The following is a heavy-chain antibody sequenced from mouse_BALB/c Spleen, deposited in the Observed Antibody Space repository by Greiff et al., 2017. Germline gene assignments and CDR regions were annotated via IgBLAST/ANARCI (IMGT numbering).Heavy chain of an antibody. D-gene: IGHD1-1*01. V-gene: IGHV1-87*01. CDR1: GYTFTSYW. J-gene: IGHJ4*01. CDR2: IYPGDGDT. CDR3: ARRGITTAMDY. Sequence: QVQLQQSGAELARPGASVKLSFKASGYTFTSYWMQWVKQRPGQGLEWIGAIYPGDGDTRYTQKFKGKATLTADKSSSTAYMQLSSLASEDSAVYYCARRGITTAMDYWGQGTSVTVSS.